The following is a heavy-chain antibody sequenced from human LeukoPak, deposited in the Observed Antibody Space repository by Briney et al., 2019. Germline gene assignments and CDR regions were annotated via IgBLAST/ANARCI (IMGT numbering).Heavy chain of an antibody. V-gene: IGHV1-69*13. CDR3: ARDPIPVSGTPPSGY. CDR1: GGTFSSYA. D-gene: IGHD6-19*01. CDR2: IIPIFGTA. J-gene: IGHJ4*02. Sequence: ASVKVSCKASGGTFSSYAISWVRQAPGQGLEWMGGIIPIFGTANYAQKFQGRVTITADESTSTAYMELSSLTSEDTAVYYCARDPIPVSGTPPSGYWGQGTLVTVSS.